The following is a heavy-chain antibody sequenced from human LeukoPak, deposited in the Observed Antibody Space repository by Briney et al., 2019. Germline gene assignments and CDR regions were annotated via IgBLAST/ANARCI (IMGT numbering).Heavy chain of an antibody. J-gene: IGHJ6*03. CDR2: INHSGST. Sequence: SETLSLTCAVYGGSFRGYYWSWIRQPPGKGLEWIGEINHSGSTNYNPSLKSRVTISVDTSKNQFSLKLSSVTAADTAVYYCARGLGYSSGWYDSYYYYYMDVWGKGTTVTVSS. CDR1: GGSFRGYY. V-gene: IGHV4-34*01. CDR3: ARGLGYSSGWYDSYYYYYMDV. D-gene: IGHD6-19*01.